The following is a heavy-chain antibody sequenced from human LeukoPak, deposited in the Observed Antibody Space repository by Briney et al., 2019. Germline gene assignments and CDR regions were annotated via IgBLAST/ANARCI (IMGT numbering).Heavy chain of an antibody. Sequence: PGGSLRLSCAASGFTFSSYNMNSVRQAPGKGLEWVSSISSSTSYRYYADSVKGRCTISRDNAKNSRYLQMNSLRAEDTAVDYCARDLLGYNYHYMDVWGKGTTVTVSS. V-gene: IGHV3-21*01. CDR3: ARDLLGYNYHYMDV. D-gene: IGHD3-16*02. CDR1: GFTFSSYN. J-gene: IGHJ6*03. CDR2: ISSSTSYR.